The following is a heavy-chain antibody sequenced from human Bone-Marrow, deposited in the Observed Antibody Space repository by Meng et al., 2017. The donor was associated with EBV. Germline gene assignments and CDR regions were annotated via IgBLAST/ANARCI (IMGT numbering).Heavy chain of an antibody. CDR2: IIPIFGTA. D-gene: IGHD3-10*01. CDR3: ARGPYYYGSASEYYFDY. Sequence: QVQLVQSGAEVXXXXXXVKXSXXXSGGTFSSYAISWVRQAPGQGLEWMGGIIPIFGTANYAQKFQGRVTITADESTSTAYMELSSLRSEDTAVYYCARGPYYYGSASEYYFDYWGQGTLVTVSS. V-gene: IGHV1-69*01. J-gene: IGHJ4*02. CDR1: GGTFSSYA.